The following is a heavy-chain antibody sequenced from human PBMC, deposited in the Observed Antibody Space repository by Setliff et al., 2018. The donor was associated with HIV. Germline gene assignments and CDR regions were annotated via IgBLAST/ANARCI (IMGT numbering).Heavy chain of an antibody. CDR3: AREVDVLTTSDAFDI. D-gene: IGHD2-21*02. CDR1: GGSISSYY. CDR2: IHYSGSA. J-gene: IGHJ3*02. Sequence: SETLSLTCTVSGGSISSYYWSWIRQPPGKGLEWIGYIHYSGSAAYYSPSLQSRSTISIDTSKNQFSLRLTSVTAADTAIYYCAREVDVLTTSDAFDIWGRGTMVTVSS. V-gene: IGHV4-30-4*08.